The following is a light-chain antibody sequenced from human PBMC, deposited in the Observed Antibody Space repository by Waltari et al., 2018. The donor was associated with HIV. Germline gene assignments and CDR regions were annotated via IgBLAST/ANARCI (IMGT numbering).Light chain of an antibody. CDR2: EDG. J-gene: IGLJ1*01. CDR1: NLGSKS. CDR3: QVWDSSSDHYV. V-gene: IGLV3-21*04. Sequence: SYVLTQPPSVSVAPGKTARITCGGNNLGSKSMHWYQQKPGQAPVLVIYEDGDRPSGIPERFSGSNAGNTATLTISRVEAGDEADYYCQVWDSSSDHYVFGTGTKVTVL.